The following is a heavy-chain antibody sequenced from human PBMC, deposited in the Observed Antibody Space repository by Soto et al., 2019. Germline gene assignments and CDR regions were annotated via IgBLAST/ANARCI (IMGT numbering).Heavy chain of an antibody. D-gene: IGHD5-12*01. CDR2: LSYSGTT. CDR1: GVSINSRGYY. CDR3: ARKVDGYNHLFDY. V-gene: IGHV4-39*01. Sequence: PSETLSLTCTVSGVSINSRGYYWGWIRQPPGKGLEWIESLSYSGTTYYNPSLKSRITIAVDSSKNRFSLSLSSVTAADTAFYYCARKVDGYNHLFDYWGQGILVTVSS. J-gene: IGHJ4*02.